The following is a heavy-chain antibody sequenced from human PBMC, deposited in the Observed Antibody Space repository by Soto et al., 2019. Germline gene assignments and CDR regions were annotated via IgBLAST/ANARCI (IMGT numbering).Heavy chain of an antibody. CDR1: GFTFSSYG. CDR3: AKDLPIGCGGDCPPRD. J-gene: IGHJ4*02. Sequence: QVQLVESGGGVVQPGRSLRLSCAASGFTFSSYGMHWVRQAPGKGLEWVAVISYDGSNKYHADSVKGRFTISRDTSKYTLYLQMNSLRPEDTALYYCAKDLPIGCGGDCPPRDWGQGTLVTVSS. V-gene: IGHV3-30*18. D-gene: IGHD2-21*02. CDR2: ISYDGSNK.